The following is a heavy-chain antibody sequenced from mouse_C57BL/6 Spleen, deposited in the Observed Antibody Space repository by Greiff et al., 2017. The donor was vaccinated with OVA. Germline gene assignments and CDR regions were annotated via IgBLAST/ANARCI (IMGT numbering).Heavy chain of an antibody. V-gene: IGHV14-1*01. Sequence: VQLQQSGAELVRPGASVKLSCTASGFNIKDYYMHWVKQRPEQGLEWIGRIDPEDGDTEYAPKFQGKATMTADTSSNTAYLQLRSLTSEDTAVYYCTTDSSGTGFAYWGQGTLVTVSA. CDR1: GFNIKDYY. D-gene: IGHD3-2*02. CDR3: TTDSSGTGFAY. CDR2: IDPEDGDT. J-gene: IGHJ3*01.